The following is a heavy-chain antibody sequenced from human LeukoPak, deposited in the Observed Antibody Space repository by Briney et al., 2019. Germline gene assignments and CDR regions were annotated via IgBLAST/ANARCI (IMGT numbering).Heavy chain of an antibody. J-gene: IGHJ4*02. CDR3: ARVGTKTTLDY. CDR1: GGSFSGYY. D-gene: IGHD4-17*01. Sequence: SETLSLTCAVYGGSFSGYYWSWIRQPPGKGLEWIGEINHSGSTNYNPSLKSRVTISVDTSKNQFSLKLSSVTAADTAVYYCARVGTKTTLDYWGQGTLVTVSS. CDR2: INHSGST. V-gene: IGHV4-34*01.